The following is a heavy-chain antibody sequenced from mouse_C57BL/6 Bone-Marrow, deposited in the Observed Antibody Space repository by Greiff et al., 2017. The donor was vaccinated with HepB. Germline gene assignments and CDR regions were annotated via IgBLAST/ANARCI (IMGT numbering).Heavy chain of an antibody. Sequence: QVQLQQPGAELVMPGASVKLSCKASGYTFTSYWMHWVKQRPGQGLEWIGEIDPSDSYTNYNQKFKGKSTLTVDKSSSTAYMPLSSLTSEDSAVYYCAREGELGRIAYWGQGTLVTVSA. J-gene: IGHJ3*01. CDR2: IDPSDSYT. CDR1: GYTFTSYW. V-gene: IGHV1-69*01. D-gene: IGHD4-1*01. CDR3: AREGELGRIAY.